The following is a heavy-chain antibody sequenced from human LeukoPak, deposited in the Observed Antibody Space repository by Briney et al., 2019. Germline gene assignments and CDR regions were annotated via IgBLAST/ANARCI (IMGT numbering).Heavy chain of an antibody. CDR1: GGSASSGGYY. V-gene: IGHV4-31*03. Sequence: TLSLTCTVSGGSASSGGYYWSWIRHHPGKGLEWIGNIYYSGSTYYNSSLKSRVTISVDTSKNQFSLKLSSVTAADTAVYYCARLPFNYYDIGPWDYWGQGTLVTVSS. CDR2: IYYSGST. CDR3: ARLPFNYYDIGPWDY. D-gene: IGHD3-22*01. J-gene: IGHJ4*02.